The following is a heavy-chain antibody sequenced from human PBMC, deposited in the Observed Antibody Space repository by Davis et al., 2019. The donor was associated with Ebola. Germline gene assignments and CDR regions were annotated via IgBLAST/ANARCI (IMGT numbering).Heavy chain of an antibody. CDR3: TRPVARGYTYGHIEY. D-gene: IGHD5-18*01. CDR2: IYPGDSDA. J-gene: IGHJ4*02. CDR1: GYTFTDHW. Sequence: KVSCKGSGYTFTDHWIGWVRQRPGTGLEWVAIIYPGDSDARYSPPFEGQVTISADKSISTAYLQWSSLKASDTAVYYCTRPVARGYTYGHIEYWGQGTLVTVSS. V-gene: IGHV5-51*01.